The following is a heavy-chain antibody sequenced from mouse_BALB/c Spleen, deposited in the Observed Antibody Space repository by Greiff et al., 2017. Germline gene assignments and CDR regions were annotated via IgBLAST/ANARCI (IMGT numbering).Heavy chain of an antibody. CDR1: GYTFTSYW. J-gene: IGHJ2*01. CDR3: ASGGIFDY. V-gene: IGHV1-7*01. CDR2: INPSTGYT. Sequence: QVQLQQSGAELAKPGASVKMSCKASGYTFTSYWMHWVKQRPGQGLEWIGYINPSTGYTEYNQKFKDKATLTADKSSSTAYMQLSSLTSEDSAVYYCASGGIFDYWGQVTTLTVSS.